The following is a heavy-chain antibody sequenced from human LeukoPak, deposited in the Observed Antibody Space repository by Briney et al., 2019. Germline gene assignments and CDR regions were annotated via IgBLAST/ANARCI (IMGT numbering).Heavy chain of an antibody. CDR3: ARLHRYYDSSGYYYYYYYYYYMDV. Sequence: SETLSLTCTVSGGSISSSSYYWGWIRQPPGKGLEWIGSIYYSGSTYYNPSLKGRVTISVDTSKNQFSLKLSSVTAADTAVYYCARLHRYYDSSGYYYYYYYYYYMDVWGKGTTVTVSS. J-gene: IGHJ6*03. V-gene: IGHV4-39*01. CDR2: IYYSGST. D-gene: IGHD3-22*01. CDR1: GGSISSSSYY.